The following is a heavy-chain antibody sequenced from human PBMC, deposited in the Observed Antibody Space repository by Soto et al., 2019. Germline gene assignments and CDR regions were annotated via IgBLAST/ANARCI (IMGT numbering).Heavy chain of an antibody. V-gene: IGHV1-18*01. J-gene: IGHJ4*02. CDR3: ARLPFDYGGKARLHYFDS. Sequence: ASVKFSCKAVGYTFTSCGISWGLQDPGQGLEWMGWISAYNGNTNYAQKLQGRVTMTTDTSTSTAYMELRSLRSDDTAVYYCARLPFDYGGKARLHYFDSWGQGTLVTV. D-gene: IGHD4-17*01. CDR2: ISAYNGNT. CDR1: GYTFTSCG.